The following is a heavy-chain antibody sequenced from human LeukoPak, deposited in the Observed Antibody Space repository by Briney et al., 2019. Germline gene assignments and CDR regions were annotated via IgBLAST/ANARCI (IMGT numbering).Heavy chain of an antibody. CDR2: IVVGSNNT. J-gene: IGHJ5*02. CDR3: AAPYSTRWFDL. Sequence: GTSVKVSCKASGFPLSSSAVQWVRQAGGQRLERIGWIVVGSNNTNYAQKFQERVTNTRDMSTSTAYMELSSLRSEDTAVYYCAAPYSTRWFDLWGRGTLVTVS. V-gene: IGHV1-58*01. CDR1: GFPLSSSA. D-gene: IGHD6-13*01.